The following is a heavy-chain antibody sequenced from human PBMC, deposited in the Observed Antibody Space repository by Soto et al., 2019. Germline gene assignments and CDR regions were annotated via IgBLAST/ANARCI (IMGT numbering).Heavy chain of an antibody. Sequence: DVQLVESGGGLMQPGESLRLSCAASGLTVSGKKYVAWVRQAPGKALEWVSALYDVDGSFYSDSVKGPFTTSSDSSKTSVYLQMNDLRPADTAVYYCATWHEREHAYDVWGQGTTVTVSS. J-gene: IGHJ3*01. CDR3: ATWHEREHAYDV. CDR1: GLTVSGKKY. D-gene: IGHD1-1*01. V-gene: IGHV3-53*01. CDR2: LYDVDGS.